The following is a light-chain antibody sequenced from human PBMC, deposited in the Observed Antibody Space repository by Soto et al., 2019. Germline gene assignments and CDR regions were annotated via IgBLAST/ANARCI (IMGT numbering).Light chain of an antibody. J-gene: IGKJ3*01. Sequence: DIVMTQSPDSLAVSLGERATINCKSSQSVLYSSNSKNYLAWYQQKPGQPPKLLISWASTRESGVPDRFTGSGYGTDFTLTISSLQAEDVAVYYCQQYYSGLLSFGPGTKVDI. V-gene: IGKV4-1*01. CDR3: QQYYSGLLS. CDR1: QSVLYSSNSKNY. CDR2: WAS.